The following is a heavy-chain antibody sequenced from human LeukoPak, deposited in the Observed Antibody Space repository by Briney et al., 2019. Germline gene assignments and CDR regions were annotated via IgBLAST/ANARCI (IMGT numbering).Heavy chain of an antibody. CDR2: IIPIFGTA. Sequence: ASVTVSCKASGGTFSSYAISWVRQAPGQGLEWMGGIIPIFGTANYAQKFQGRVTITTDESTSTAYMELSSLRSEDTAVYYCARTSYYDSSGHYFDYWGLGTLVTVSS. D-gene: IGHD3-22*01. J-gene: IGHJ4*02. CDR3: ARTSYYDSSGHYFDY. CDR1: GGTFSSYA. V-gene: IGHV1-69*05.